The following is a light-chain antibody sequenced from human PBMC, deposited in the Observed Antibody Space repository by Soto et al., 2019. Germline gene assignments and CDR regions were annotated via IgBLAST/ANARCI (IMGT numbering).Light chain of an antibody. CDR2: DVS. Sequence: QSVLTQPTSVSGSPGQSIPIPCTGNSSDVGGYNYVSWYQHHPGKAPKLMICDVSDRPSGVSNRFSGSKSGNTASLTISGLQAEDEADYYCSSYTSSSTPWVFGTGTKVTVL. V-gene: IGLV2-14*03. CDR1: SSDVGGYNY. CDR3: SSYTSSSTPWV. J-gene: IGLJ1*01.